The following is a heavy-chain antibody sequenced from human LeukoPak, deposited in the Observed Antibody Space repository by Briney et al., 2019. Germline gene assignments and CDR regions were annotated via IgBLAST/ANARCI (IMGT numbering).Heavy chain of an antibody. CDR3: AKRGWLRPFDY. D-gene: IGHD5-12*01. J-gene: IGHJ4*02. CDR1: GGSFSGYY. Sequence: SETLSLTCAVYGGSFSGYYWSWIRQPPGKGLEWIGEINHSGSTNYNPSLKSRVTISVDTSKNQFSLKLSSVTAADTAVYYCAKRGWLRPFDYWGQGALVTVSS. V-gene: IGHV4-34*01. CDR2: INHSGST.